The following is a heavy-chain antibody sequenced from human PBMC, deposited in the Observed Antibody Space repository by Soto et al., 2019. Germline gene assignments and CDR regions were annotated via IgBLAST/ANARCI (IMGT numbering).Heavy chain of an antibody. Sequence: SGPTLVNPTQTLTLTCIFSGFSLRTSGVGVGWIRRPPGKALEWLGFIYWNDDKRYSPSLKSRLTITKDTSKNQVVLTMTNMDPVDTATYYCAKSGSSGWYGWFDPWGQGTLVTVSS. CDR1: GFSLRTSGVG. CDR2: IYWNDDK. J-gene: IGHJ5*02. CDR3: AKSGSSGWYGWFDP. V-gene: IGHV2-5*01. D-gene: IGHD6-19*01.